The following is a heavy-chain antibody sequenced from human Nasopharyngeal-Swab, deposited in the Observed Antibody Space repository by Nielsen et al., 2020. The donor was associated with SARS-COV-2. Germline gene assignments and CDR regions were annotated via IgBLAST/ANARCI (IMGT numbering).Heavy chain of an antibody. V-gene: IGHV3-23*01. CDR2: ISGSGGST. J-gene: IGHJ6*02. D-gene: IGHD3-22*01. Sequence: GGSLRLSCAASGFTFSSYAMSWVRQAPGKGLEWVSAISGSGGSTYYADSVKGRFTISRDNSKNTLYLQMNSLRAEDTAVYYCAKGGGRDYYDSSGYYRADYYYGMDVWGQGTTVTASS. CDR3: AKGGGRDYYDSSGYYRADYYYGMDV. CDR1: GFTFSSYA.